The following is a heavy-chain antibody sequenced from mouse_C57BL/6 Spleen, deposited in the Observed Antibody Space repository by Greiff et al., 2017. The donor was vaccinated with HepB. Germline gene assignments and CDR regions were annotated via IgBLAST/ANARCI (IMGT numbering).Heavy chain of an antibody. Sequence: QVQLQQSGAELAKPGASVKLSCKASGYTFTSYWMHWVKQRPGQGLEWIGYINPSSGYTKYNQKFKDKAKLTADKSSSTAYMQLSSLTNEDSAVYYCARGGFGDYYGSAWFAYWGQGTLVTVSA. D-gene: IGHD1-1*01. CDR2: INPSSGYT. CDR1: GYTFTSYW. V-gene: IGHV1-7*01. CDR3: ARGGFGDYYGSAWFAY. J-gene: IGHJ3*01.